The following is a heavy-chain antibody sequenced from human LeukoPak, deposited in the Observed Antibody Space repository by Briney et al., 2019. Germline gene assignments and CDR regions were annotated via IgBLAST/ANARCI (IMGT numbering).Heavy chain of an antibody. CDR3: ARHLSGIGLYYFDY. J-gene: IGHJ4*02. Sequence: SETLSPTCTVSGGSVSSGNSYWGWIRQPPGRRLEWVGSIYYSGSTYYNPSLKSRFTISVDTSKNQFSLKLRFVTATDTAVYYCARHLSGIGLYYFDYWGQGTLVTVSS. CDR1: GGSVSSGNSY. CDR2: IYYSGST. V-gene: IGHV4-39*01. D-gene: IGHD1-26*01.